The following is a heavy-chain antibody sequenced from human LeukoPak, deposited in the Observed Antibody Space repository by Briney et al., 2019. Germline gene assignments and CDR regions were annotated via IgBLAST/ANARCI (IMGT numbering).Heavy chain of an antibody. Sequence: SETLSLTCTVSSGSITNYYWSWIRQPPGKGLEWIGFIYYSGNTNYNPSLKSRVTISVDTSKNQFSLKLSSMTAADTAVYYCARGALLWFGDRMEYYFDYWGQGTLLTVSS. CDR2: IYYSGNT. CDR3: ARGALLWFGDRMEYYFDY. CDR1: SGSITNYY. D-gene: IGHD3-10*01. J-gene: IGHJ4*02. V-gene: IGHV4-59*01.